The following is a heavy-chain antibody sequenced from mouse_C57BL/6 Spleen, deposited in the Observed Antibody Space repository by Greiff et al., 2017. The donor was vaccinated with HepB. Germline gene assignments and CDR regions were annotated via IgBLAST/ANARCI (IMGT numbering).Heavy chain of an antibody. J-gene: IGHJ4*01. V-gene: IGHV1-15*01. Sequence: VQLQQSGAELVRPGASVTLSCKASGYTFTDYEMHWVKQTPVHGLEWIGAIDPETGGTAYNQKFKGKAILTADKSSSTAYMELRSLTSEDSAVYYCTRSYLNRDYAMDYWGQGTSVTVSS. CDR3: TRSYLNRDYAMDY. CDR2: IDPETGGT. CDR1: GYTFTDYE. D-gene: IGHD6-5*01.